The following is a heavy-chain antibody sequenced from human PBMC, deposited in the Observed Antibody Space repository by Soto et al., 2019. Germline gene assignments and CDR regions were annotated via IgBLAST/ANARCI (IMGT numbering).Heavy chain of an antibody. J-gene: IGHJ6*02. CDR3: ARDRVDCSGGSCSSYYYYGMDV. CDR2: ISAYNGNT. CDR1: GYTFTSYG. D-gene: IGHD2-15*01. Sequence: ASVKVSCKASGYTFTSYGISWVRQEPGQGLEWMGWISAYNGNTNYAQKLQGRGTMTTDTSTSTAYMELRSLRSDDTAVYYCARDRVDCSGGSCSSYYYYGMDVWGQGTTVTVSS. V-gene: IGHV1-18*04.